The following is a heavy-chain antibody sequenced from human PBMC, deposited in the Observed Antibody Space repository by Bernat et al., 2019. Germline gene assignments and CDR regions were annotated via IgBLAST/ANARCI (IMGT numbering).Heavy chain of an antibody. V-gene: IGHV3-33*01. J-gene: IGHJ5*02. CDR1: GFTFSSYG. CDR3: ARGAIGIAAADNWFDP. Sequence: QVQLVESGGGVVQPGRSLRLSCAASGFTFSSYGMHWVRQAPGKGLEWVAVIWYDGSNKYYADSVKGRFTISRDNSKNTLYLQMNSLRAEDTAVYYCARGAIGIAAADNWFDPWGQGTLVTVSS. CDR2: IWYDGSNK. D-gene: IGHD6-13*01.